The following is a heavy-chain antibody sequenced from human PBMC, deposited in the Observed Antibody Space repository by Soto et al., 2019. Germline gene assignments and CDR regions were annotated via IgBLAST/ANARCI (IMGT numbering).Heavy chain of an antibody. CDR1: GFTVSDYY. D-gene: IGHD3-16*01. Sequence: QVQLVESGGGLVKPGGSLRLSCAASGFTVSDYYMSWIRQAPGKGLEWVSYISSSGSTIYYADSVNGRFTISRDNAKNSLYLQMNSLRAEDTALYYCCTSIGGEDDYGMDVWGQGTTVTVSS. J-gene: IGHJ6*02. V-gene: IGHV3-11*01. CDR3: CTSIGGEDDYGMDV. CDR2: ISSSGSTI.